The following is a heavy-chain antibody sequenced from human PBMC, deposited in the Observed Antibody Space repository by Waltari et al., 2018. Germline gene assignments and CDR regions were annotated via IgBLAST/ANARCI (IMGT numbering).Heavy chain of an antibody. Sequence: QVQLVESGGGVVQPGRSLSLSCAASGFTFSSYAMHWVRQAPGKGLEWVAVISYDGSNKYYADSVKGRFTISRDNSKNTLYLQMNSLRAEDTAVYYCATLRENYMDVWGKGTTVTVSS. CDR2: ISYDGSNK. CDR3: ATLRENYMDV. D-gene: IGHD2-21*01. J-gene: IGHJ6*03. CDR1: GFTFSSYA. V-gene: IGHV3-30-3*01.